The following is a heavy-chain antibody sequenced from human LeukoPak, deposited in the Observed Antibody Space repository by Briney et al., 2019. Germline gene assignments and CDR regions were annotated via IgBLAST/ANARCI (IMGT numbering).Heavy chain of an antibody. CDR2: ISSSSSYI. V-gene: IGHV3-21*01. CDR3: ARGTGTGWRFDF. CDR1: GFTFSSYS. Sequence: GSLRLSCAASGFTFSSYSMNWVRQAPGKGLEWVSSISSSSSYIYYADSVKGRFTISRDNAKNSLYLQMNSLRDDDTAVYYCARGTGTGWRFDFWGQGTLVTVSS. D-gene: IGHD3/OR15-3a*01. J-gene: IGHJ4*02.